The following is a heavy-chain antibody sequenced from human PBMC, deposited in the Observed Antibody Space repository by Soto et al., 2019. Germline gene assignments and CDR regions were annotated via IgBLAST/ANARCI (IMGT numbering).Heavy chain of an antibody. D-gene: IGHD1-1*01. CDR2: ISAHNGNT. CDR3: ARGRYGDY. V-gene: IGHV1-18*01. CDR1: GYAFTTYG. J-gene: IGHJ4*02. Sequence: QVHLVQSGAEVKKPGASVKVSCKGSGYAFTTYGITWVRQAPGQGLEWMGWISAHNGNTNYAQKLQGRVTVTRDTSTNTPYMELRSLRSDDTAVYYCARGRYGDYWGQGALVTVSS.